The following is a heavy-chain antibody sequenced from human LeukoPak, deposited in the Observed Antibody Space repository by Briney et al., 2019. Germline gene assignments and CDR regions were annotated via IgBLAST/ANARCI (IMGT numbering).Heavy chain of an antibody. CDR3: GTLLSNGPFDY. V-gene: IGHV1-2*02. Sequence: ASVKVSCKASGYTFTGYYMHWVRQAPGQGLEWMGWIYPSSGATEYAQKFQGRVTMTRDTSISTAYMELSGLRSDDTAVYYCGTLLSNGPFDYWGQGSLVTVSS. CDR1: GYTFTGYY. J-gene: IGHJ4*02. CDR2: IYPSSGAT.